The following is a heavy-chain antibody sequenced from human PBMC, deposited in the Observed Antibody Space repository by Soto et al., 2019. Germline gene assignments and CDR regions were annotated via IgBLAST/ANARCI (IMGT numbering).Heavy chain of an antibody. J-gene: IGHJ3*02. D-gene: IGHD1-26*01. Sequence: DFYSRCIIKAKGKGLEWVSYISSSGSTIYYADSVKGRFTISRDNAKNSLYLQMNSLRAEDTAVYYCGRCSDRYYLDAFDIWGQRTMGSGS. V-gene: IGHV3-11*01. CDR1: DFY. CDR3: GRCSDRYYLDAFDI. CDR2: ISSSGSTI.